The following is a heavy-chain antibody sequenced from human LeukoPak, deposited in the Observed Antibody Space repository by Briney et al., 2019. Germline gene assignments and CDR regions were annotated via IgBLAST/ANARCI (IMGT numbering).Heavy chain of an antibody. CDR2: ISSGGST. D-gene: IGHD1-26*01. Sequence: GGSLRLSCAASGFTVSSNYMSWVRQAPGKGLEWVSVISSGGSTCYADSVKGRFIISRDNSKNTLYLQMNSLTAEDTAVYYCARAQGGAVFDYWGQGTLVTVSS. CDR1: GFTVSSNY. J-gene: IGHJ4*02. V-gene: IGHV3-53*01. CDR3: ARAQGGAVFDY.